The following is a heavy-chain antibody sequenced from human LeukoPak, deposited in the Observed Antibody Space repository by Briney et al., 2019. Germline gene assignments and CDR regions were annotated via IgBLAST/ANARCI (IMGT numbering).Heavy chain of an antibody. V-gene: IGHV1-18*01. D-gene: IGHD3-3*01. CDR2: ISAYNGNT. CDR1: GGTFSSYA. Sequence: ASVKVSCKASGGTFSSYAISWVRQAPGQGLEWMGWISAYNGNTNYAQKLQGRVTMTTDTSTSTAYMELRSLRSDDTAVYYCARDRDSTIFGVVLVFDYWGQGTLVTVSS. J-gene: IGHJ4*02. CDR3: ARDRDSTIFGVVLVFDY.